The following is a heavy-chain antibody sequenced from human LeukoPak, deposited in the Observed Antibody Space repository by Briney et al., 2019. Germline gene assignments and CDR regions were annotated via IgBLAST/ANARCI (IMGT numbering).Heavy chain of an antibody. V-gene: IGHV3-23*01. CDR1: GFTFSSYA. CDR2: ISGSGGST. J-gene: IGHJ4*02. Sequence: GGSLRLSCAASGFTFSSYAMSWVRQAPGKGLEWVSAISGSGGSTYYADSVKGRFTISRDNSKNTLYLQMNSLRAEDTAVYYCARGLLTYYDFWSGSRDWGQGTLVTVSS. CDR3: ARGLLTYYDFWSGSRD. D-gene: IGHD3-3*01.